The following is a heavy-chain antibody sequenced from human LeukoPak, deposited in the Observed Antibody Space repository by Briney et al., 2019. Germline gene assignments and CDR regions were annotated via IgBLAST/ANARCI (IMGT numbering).Heavy chain of an antibody. J-gene: IGHJ3*02. CDR2: IYYSGST. CDR3: ARGPGVDDRPYGAFDI. V-gene: IGHV4-39*01. Sequence: SETLSLTCTVSGGSISSSRYYWGWIRQPPGKGLEWIGSIYYSGSTYYNPSLKSRVTISVDTSKNQFSLKLSSVTAADTAVYYCARGPGVDDRPYGAFDIWGQGTMVTVSS. CDR1: GGSISSSRYY. D-gene: IGHD3-22*01.